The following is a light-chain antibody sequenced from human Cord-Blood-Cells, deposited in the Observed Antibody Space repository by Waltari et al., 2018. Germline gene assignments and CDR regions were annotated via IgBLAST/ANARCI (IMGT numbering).Light chain of an antibody. J-gene: IGKJ1*01. CDR1: QSVSSY. Sequence: IVLTQYPARLSSSTGERATLSCRAIQSVSSYLAWYQQKPGQAPRRLLYDASNRATGIPARFSGSVCWTDFTRTINMLEPEEFAVYYCQQSGNRTFDQGTKVEIK. CDR2: DAS. V-gene: IGKV3-11*01. CDR3: QQSGNRT.